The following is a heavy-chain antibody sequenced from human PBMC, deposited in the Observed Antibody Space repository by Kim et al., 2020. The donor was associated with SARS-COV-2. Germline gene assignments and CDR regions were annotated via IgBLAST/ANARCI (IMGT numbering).Heavy chain of an antibody. V-gene: IGHV1-2*02. D-gene: IGHD3-22*01. CDR2: INPNSGGT. Sequence: ASVKVSCKASGYTFTGYYMHWVRQAPGQGLEWMGWINPNSGGTNYAQKFQGRVTMTRDTSISTAYMELSRLRSDDTAVYYCARFRVKSTYYYDSSGLALDYWGQGTLVTVSS. J-gene: IGHJ4*02. CDR3: ARFRVKSTYYYDSSGLALDY. CDR1: GYTFTGYY.